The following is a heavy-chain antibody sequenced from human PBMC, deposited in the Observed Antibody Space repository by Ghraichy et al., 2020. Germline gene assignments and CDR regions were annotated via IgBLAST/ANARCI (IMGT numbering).Heavy chain of an antibody. CDR2: IIPIFGTA. CDR1: GGTFSSYA. Sequence: SVKVSCKASGGTFSSYAISWVRQAPGQGLEWMGGIIPIFGTANYAQKFQGRVTITADKSTSTAYMELSSLRSEDTAVYYCARGDCSSTSCYTDGVDVWGQGTTVTVSS. V-gene: IGHV1-69*06. CDR3: ARGDCSSTSCYTDGVDV. J-gene: IGHJ6*02. D-gene: IGHD2-2*02.